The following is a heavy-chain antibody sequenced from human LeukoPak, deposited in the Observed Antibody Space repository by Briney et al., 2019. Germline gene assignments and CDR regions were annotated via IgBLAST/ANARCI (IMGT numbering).Heavy chain of an antibody. CDR2: IKQDGSEK. CDR3: ARGQYCSSTSCYEYYYYYYGMDV. V-gene: IGHV3-7*01. J-gene: IGHJ6*02. CDR1: GFTFSSYW. Sequence: GSLSLSCAASGFTFSSYWMSWVRQAPGKGLEWVANIKQDGSEKYYVDSVKGRFTISRDNAKNSLYLQMNSLRAEDTAVYYCARGQYCSSTSCYEYYYYYYGMDVWGQGTTVTVSS. D-gene: IGHD2-2*01.